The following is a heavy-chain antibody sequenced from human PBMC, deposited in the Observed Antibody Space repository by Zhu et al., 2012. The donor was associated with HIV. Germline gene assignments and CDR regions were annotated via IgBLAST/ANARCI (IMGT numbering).Heavy chain of an antibody. CDR3: ARERLDSSGYYLYFDY. D-gene: IGHD3-22*01. CDR2: VDASGST. V-gene: IGHV4-4*08. J-gene: IGHJ4*02. CDR1: GGSISNYF. Sequence: QVQLQESGPGLVKPSETLSLTCTVSGGSISNYFWSWIRQPPGKGLEWIGYVDASGSTNYNSSLKSRVTISVDTSKDQFSLKLSSVTAADTAVYYCARERLDSSGYYLYFDYWGQGPLVTVSS.